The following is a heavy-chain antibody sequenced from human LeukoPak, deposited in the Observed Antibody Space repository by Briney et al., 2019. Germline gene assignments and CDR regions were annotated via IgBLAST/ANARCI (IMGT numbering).Heavy chain of an antibody. D-gene: IGHD7-27*01. CDR3: TRVSSLGIYFDY. Sequence: GESLKISCKGSGNNFTSYWIGWVRQMPGKGLEWMGIIYPGDSDTRYSPSFQGQVTISVDKSISTAYLQWSSLKASDTAVYYCTRVSSLGIYFDYWGQGTLVTVSS. CDR2: IYPGDSDT. CDR1: GNNFTSYW. J-gene: IGHJ4*02. V-gene: IGHV5-51*01.